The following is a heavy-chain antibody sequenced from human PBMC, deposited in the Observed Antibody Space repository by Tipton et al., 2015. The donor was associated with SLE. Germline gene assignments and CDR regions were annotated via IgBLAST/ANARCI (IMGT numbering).Heavy chain of an antibody. CDR1: GFTFSNAW. Sequence: GSLRLSCAASGFTFSNAWMSWVRQAPGKGLEWVGRIKSKTDGGTTDYAAPVKGRFTISRDDSKNTLYLQMNSLKTEDTAVYYCTTDLIVGATSLSFDYWGQGTLVTVSS. D-gene: IGHD1-26*01. J-gene: IGHJ4*02. CDR3: TTDLIVGATSLSFDY. V-gene: IGHV3-15*01. CDR2: IKSKTDGGTT.